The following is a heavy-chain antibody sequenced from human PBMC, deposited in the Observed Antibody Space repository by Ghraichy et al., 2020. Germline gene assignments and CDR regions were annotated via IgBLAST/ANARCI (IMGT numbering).Heavy chain of an antibody. CDR3: ARGVQWLVRSYYDGMDV. D-gene: IGHD6-19*01. V-gene: IGHV4-34*01. CDR1: GGSFSNYY. Sequence: ESLNISCAVYGGSFSNYYWNWIRQPPGKGLEWIGEINHSGSTNYNPSLKSRVTISVDTSKNQFSLKLSSVTAADTAVYYCARGVQWLVRSYYDGMDVWGQGTTVTVSS. CDR2: INHSGST. J-gene: IGHJ6*02.